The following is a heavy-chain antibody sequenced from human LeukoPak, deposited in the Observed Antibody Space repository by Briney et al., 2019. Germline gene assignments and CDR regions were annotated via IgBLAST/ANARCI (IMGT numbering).Heavy chain of an antibody. J-gene: IGHJ5*02. CDR1: GYTFTSYG. CDR3: ATGPREYDYVWGSYRANWFDP. CDR2: ISAYNGNT. D-gene: IGHD3-16*02. Sequence: GASVKVPCKASGYTFTSYGISWVRQAPGQGLEWMGWISAYNGNTNYAQKLQGRVTMATDTSTSTAYMELRSLRSDDTAVYYCATGPREYDYVWGSYRANWFDPWGQGTLVTVSS. V-gene: IGHV1-18*01.